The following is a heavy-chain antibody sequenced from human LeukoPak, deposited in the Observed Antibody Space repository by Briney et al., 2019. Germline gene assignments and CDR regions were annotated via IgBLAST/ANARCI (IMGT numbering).Heavy chain of an antibody. CDR2: MNAKTGAT. J-gene: IGHJ4*02. CDR1: GYTFTSYY. D-gene: IGHD1-26*01. CDR3: ARQSGTYWGLDY. Sequence: ASVKVSCKASGYTFTSYYMHWVRQAPGHGLEWLGWMNAKTGATSSAQKFPGRFTMTRDTSIGTASMEFNSLTSDDTAVYYCARQSGTYWGLDYWGQGTLVTVSS. V-gene: IGHV1-2*02.